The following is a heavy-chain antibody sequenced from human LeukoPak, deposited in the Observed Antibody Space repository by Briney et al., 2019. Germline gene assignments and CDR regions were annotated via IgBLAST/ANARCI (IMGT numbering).Heavy chain of an antibody. CDR2: IRYDGSNK. D-gene: IGHD2-15*01. J-gene: IGHJ3*02. CDR3: AKDWVLKLLPDAFDI. CDR1: GFTFSSYG. Sequence: GGSLRLSCAASGFTFSSYGMHWVRQAPGKGLEWVAFIRYDGSNKYYADSVKGRFTISRDNSKNTLYLQMNSLRAEDTAVYYCAKDWVLKLLPDAFDIWGQGTMVTVSS. V-gene: IGHV3-30*02.